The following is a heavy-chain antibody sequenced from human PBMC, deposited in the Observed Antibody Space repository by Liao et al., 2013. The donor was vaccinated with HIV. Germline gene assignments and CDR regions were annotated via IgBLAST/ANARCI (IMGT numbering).Heavy chain of an antibody. Sequence: QVQLQESGPGLVEPSETLSLTCTVSGGSISSYYWSWMRLSPGKGLEWIGYIYYSGSTNYNPSLKSRVTMSVDTSKNQFSLRLTSVTAADTAVYYCARGILWFGELPYFDYWGQGLLVTVSS. CDR2: IYYSGST. J-gene: IGHJ4*02. D-gene: IGHD3-10*01. CDR1: GGSISSYY. V-gene: IGHV4-59*08. CDR3: ARGILWFGELPYFDY.